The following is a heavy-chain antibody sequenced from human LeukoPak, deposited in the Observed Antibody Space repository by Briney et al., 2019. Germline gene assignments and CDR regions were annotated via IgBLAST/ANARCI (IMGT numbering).Heavy chain of an antibody. CDR1: GFTFDEYA. D-gene: IGHD4-11*01. CDR3: AKDIMRYSRSGWEFDP. J-gene: IGHJ5*02. Sequence: GGSLTLSCAASGFTFDEYAMHWVRQVPGKGLEWVSGISWNSINIGYVDSVKGRFTISRDNAKNSLDLEMNSLRAEDTALYFCAKDIMRYSRSGWEFDPWGQGARVSVCS. V-gene: IGHV3-9*01. CDR2: ISWNSINI.